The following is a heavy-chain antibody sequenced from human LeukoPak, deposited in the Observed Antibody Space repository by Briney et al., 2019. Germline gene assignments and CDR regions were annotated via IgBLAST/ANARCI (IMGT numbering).Heavy chain of an antibody. D-gene: IGHD3-22*01. Sequence: SETLSLTCTVSGGFISSSSYYWGWIRQPPGKGLEWIGSIYYSGSTYYNPSLKSRVTISVDTSKNQFSLKLSSVTAADTAVYYCARLDDSSGSFHWGQGTLVTVSS. CDR1: GGFISSSSYY. J-gene: IGHJ4*02. V-gene: IGHV4-39*01. CDR3: ARLDDSSGSFH. CDR2: IYYSGST.